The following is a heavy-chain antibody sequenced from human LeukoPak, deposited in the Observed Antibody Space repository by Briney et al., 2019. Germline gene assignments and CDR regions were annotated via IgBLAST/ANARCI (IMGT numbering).Heavy chain of an antibody. CDR1: GDSISSSYYY. D-gene: IGHD1-26*01. V-gene: IGHV4-39*01. CDR3: ARYSGSYLLY. CDR2: IYYTGYT. J-gene: IGHJ4*02. Sequence: SETLSLTCTVSGDSISSSYYYWGWVRQPPGKGLEWIASIYYTGYTYYNPSLKSRLTISVDTSKSQFSLKLSSVTAADTAVYYCARYSGSYLLYWGQGTLVTVSS.